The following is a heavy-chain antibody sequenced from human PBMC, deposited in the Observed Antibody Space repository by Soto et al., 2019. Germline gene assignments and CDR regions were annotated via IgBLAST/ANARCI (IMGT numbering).Heavy chain of an antibody. V-gene: IGHV1-2*04. CDR3: ARGTPITYWYFDR. J-gene: IGHJ2*01. CDR1: GYTFTGYY. Sequence: QVQLVQSGAEVKKPGASVKVSCKASGYTFTGYYMHWVRQAPGQGLEWMGWINPNSGGTYYARKCQGWVTMTRETSISTAYMELSSLRSEDPAVYYCARGTPITYWYFDRWGSGTLVTVA. CDR2: INPNSGGT. D-gene: IGHD5-12*01.